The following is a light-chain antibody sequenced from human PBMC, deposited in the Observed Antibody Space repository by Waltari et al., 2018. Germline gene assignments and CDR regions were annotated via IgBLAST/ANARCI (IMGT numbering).Light chain of an antibody. CDR2: AAS. J-gene: IGKJ1*01. CDR1: QGISNY. Sequence: DIQMTQSPSSLSASVGDRVTFPCRASQGISNYLAWYQQKPGKVPKLLIYAASTLQSGVPSRFSGSGSGTDFTLTISSLQPEDVATYYCQKYNSAPRTFGQGTKVEIK. CDR3: QKYNSAPRT. V-gene: IGKV1-27*01.